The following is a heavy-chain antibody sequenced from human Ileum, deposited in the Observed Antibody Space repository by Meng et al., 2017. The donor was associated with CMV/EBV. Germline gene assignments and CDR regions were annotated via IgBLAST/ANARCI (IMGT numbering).Heavy chain of an antibody. Sequence: SLNISCAASGFTFSSYVMSWVRPAPGKGLEWLSAISGSGGSTYYAVSVKGRFTISRDNSKNALYLQMNSLRAEDTAVYYCARLKGDPDYYYYGMDVWGQGNTVNRSS. V-gene: IGHV3-23*01. J-gene: IGHJ6*01. CDR3: ARLKGDPDYYYYGMDV. D-gene: IGHD2-21*01. CDR1: GFTFSSYV. CDR2: ISGSGGST.